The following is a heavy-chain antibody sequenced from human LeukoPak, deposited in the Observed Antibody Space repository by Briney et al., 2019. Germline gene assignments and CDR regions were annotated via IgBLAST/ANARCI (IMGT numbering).Heavy chain of an antibody. D-gene: IGHD6-19*01. Sequence: SETLSLTCTVSGYSISSGYYWGWIRQPPGKGLEWIGSIYHSGSTYYNPSLKSRVTISVDTSKNQFSLKLSSVTAADTAVYYCARHIAVAGTGYFDLWGRGTLVTVSS. CDR2: IYHSGST. CDR1: GYSISSGYY. J-gene: IGHJ2*01. CDR3: ARHIAVAGTGYFDL. V-gene: IGHV4-38-2*02.